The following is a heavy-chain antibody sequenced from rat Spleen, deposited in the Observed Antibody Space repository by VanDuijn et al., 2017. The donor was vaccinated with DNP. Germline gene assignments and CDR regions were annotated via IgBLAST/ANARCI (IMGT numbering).Heavy chain of an antibody. CDR1: GFTFSDCN. CDR2: IIFDGSRT. J-gene: IGHJ2*01. Sequence: EVQLVESGGGLVQPGRSLKLSCAASGFTFSDCNMVWVRQTPKKGLEWVATIIFDGSRTYYRDSVKGRFTFSRDNAKSILYLQMDSLRSEDTATYYCARQDYYDGSYPYWGQGVMVTVSS. D-gene: IGHD1-12*02. V-gene: IGHV5S10*01. CDR3: ARQDYYDGSYPY.